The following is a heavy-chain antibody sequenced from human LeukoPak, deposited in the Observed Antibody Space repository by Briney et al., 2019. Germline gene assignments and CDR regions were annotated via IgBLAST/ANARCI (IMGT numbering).Heavy chain of an antibody. V-gene: IGHV4-39*01. D-gene: IGHD3-22*01. J-gene: IGHJ4*02. Sequence: PSETLSLTCTVSGDSISSYNYFWGWIRQPPGKGLEWVGSIYYHGNTYYNPSLKSRVTLSADTSKNQFSLKVTSVTAADTAVYYCARASSGYYWDFDYWGQEALVTVSS. CDR1: GDSISSYNYF. CDR3: ARASSGYYWDFDY. CDR2: IYYHGNT.